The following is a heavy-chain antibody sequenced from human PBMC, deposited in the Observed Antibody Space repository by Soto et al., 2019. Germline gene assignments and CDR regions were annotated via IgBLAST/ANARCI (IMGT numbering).Heavy chain of an antibody. Sequence: GGSLRRSCVASGFTYGGICMSWGRQAPGKGLEWSSYISTTSISIYYAGSLKGRLTISRDNAKNSLILQMNSLRDEDTAVYYCARKGVAFDYWGQGARVTVSS. D-gene: IGHD3-3*01. J-gene: IGHJ4*02. CDR1: GFTYGGIC. V-gene: IGHV3-48*02. CDR3: ARKGVAFDY. CDR2: ISTTSISI.